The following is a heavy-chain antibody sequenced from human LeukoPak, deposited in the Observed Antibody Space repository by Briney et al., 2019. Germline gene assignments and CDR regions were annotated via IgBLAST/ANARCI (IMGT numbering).Heavy chain of an antibody. CDR1: GFSVSSNY. Sequence: GGSLRLSCAASGFSVSSNYMSWVRQAPGKGLEWVLVIYTGGATYYADSVKGRFTISRDNSKNTLYLQMNSLRAEDTAVYYCARDRRSGGLYYYDSSGPGGMDVWGQGTSVTVSS. V-gene: IGHV3-66*01. CDR3: ARDRRSGGLYYYDSSGPGGMDV. CDR2: IYTGGAT. J-gene: IGHJ6*02. D-gene: IGHD3-22*01.